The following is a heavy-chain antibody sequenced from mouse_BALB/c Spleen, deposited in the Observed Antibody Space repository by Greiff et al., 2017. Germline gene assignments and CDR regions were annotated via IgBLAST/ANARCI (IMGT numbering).Heavy chain of an antibody. CDR3: AGASYYGNFDY. D-gene: IGHD2-10*01. CDR2: ILPGSGST. J-gene: IGHJ2*01. V-gene: IGHV1-9*01. CDR1: GYTFSSYW. Sequence: QVQLKESGAELMKPGASVKISCKATGYTFSSYWIEWVKQRPGHGLEWIGEILPGSGSTNYNEKFKGKATFTADTSSNTAYMQLSSLTSEDSAVYYCAGASYYGNFDYWGQGTTLTVSS.